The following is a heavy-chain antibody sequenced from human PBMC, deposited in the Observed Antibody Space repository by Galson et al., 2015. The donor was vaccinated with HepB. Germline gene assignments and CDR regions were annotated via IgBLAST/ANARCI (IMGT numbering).Heavy chain of an antibody. D-gene: IGHD6-19*01. V-gene: IGHV3-23*01. CDR3: AKDGHVAVAGMYY. J-gene: IGHJ4*02. CDR2: ISGSGGST. Sequence: SLRLSCAASGFTFSSYAMSWVRQAPGKGLEWVSPISGSGGSTHYADSVKGRFTISRDNSKNTLYLQMNSLRAEDTAVYYCAKDGHVAVAGMYYWGQGTLVTVSS. CDR1: GFTFSSYA.